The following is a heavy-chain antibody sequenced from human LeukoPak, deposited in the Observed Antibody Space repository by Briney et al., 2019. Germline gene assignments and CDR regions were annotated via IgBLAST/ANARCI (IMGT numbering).Heavy chain of an antibody. CDR1: GGSISSYY. CDR3: ASYCSGGSCYYFDY. CDR2: IYYSGSTNYNGST. V-gene: IGHV4-59*12. J-gene: IGHJ4*02. D-gene: IGHD2-15*01. Sequence: SETLSLTCTVSGGSISSYYWSWIRQPPGKGLEWIGYIYYSGSTNYNGSTNYNPSLKSRVTIPVDTSKNQFSLKLSSVTAADTAVYYCASYCSGGSCYYFDYWGQGTLVTVSS.